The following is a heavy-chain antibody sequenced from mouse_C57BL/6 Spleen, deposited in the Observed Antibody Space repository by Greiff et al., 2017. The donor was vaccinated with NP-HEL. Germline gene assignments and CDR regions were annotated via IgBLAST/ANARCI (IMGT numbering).Heavy chain of an antibody. CDR1: GYAFTNYL. CDR3: ARCLCDVGAMDY. J-gene: IGHJ4*01. Sequence: VQLQQSGAELVRPGTSVKVSCTASGYAFTNYLIEWVKQRPGQGLEWIGVINPGSGGTNYNEKFKGKATLTADKSSSTAYMQLSSLTSEDSAVYFCARCLCDVGAMDYWGQGTSVTVSS. V-gene: IGHV1-54*01. D-gene: IGHD6-2*01. CDR2: INPGSGGT.